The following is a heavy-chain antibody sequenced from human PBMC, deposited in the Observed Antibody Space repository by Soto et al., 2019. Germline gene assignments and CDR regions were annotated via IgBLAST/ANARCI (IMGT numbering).Heavy chain of an antibody. D-gene: IGHD6-13*01. CDR2: ISGSGGST. CDR1: GFTFSSYA. J-gene: IGHJ1*01. CDR3: AKDKGGYSSSWYKGYFQH. V-gene: IGHV3-23*01. Sequence: EVQLLESGGGLVQPGGSPRLSCAASGFTFSSYAMSWVRQAPGKGLEWVSAISGSGGSTYYADSVKGRFTISRDNSKNTLYLQMNSLRAEDTAVYYCAKDKGGYSSSWYKGYFQHWGQGTLVTVSS.